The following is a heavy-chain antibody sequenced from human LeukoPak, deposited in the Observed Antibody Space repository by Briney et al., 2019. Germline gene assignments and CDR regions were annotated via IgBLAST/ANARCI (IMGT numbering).Heavy chain of an antibody. J-gene: IGHJ4*02. CDR2: FYYTGST. CDR3: ARGGNALDY. Sequence: PSETLSLTCTVSAGSIRTYYWSWIRQPPGKGLDWIGSFYYTGSTNYNPSLRSRVTISLDTSKNQISLRLSSVTAADTAVYYCARGGNALDYWGQGTLVTVSS. D-gene: IGHD4-23*01. V-gene: IGHV4-59*01. CDR1: AGSIRTYY.